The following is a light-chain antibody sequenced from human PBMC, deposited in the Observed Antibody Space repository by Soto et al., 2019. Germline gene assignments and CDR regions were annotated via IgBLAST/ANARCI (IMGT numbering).Light chain of an antibody. CDR1: QSISSY. CDR3: QQSYSNPLI. J-gene: IGKJ4*01. CDR2: AAS. V-gene: IGKV1-39*01. Sequence: DIQMTQSPSSLSASVGDRVTITCRASQSISSYLNWYQQKPGKAPKLLIYAASSLQSGVPSRFSGSGSGTDFTLTISSLQPEDFATYYCQQSYSNPLIFGGGTKVDI.